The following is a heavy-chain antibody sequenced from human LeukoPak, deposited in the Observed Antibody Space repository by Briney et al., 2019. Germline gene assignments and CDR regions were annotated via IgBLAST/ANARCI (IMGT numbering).Heavy chain of an antibody. CDR3: AREMAATYDAFDV. Sequence: TGGSLRLSCAASEFTFITYNMHWVRQAPGKGLEWVSSIGGGSNYIYYADSLKGRFTISRDNAKNSLYLQMNSLRADDTAVYYCAREMAATYDAFDVWGQGTTVTVSS. D-gene: IGHD5-24*01. CDR1: EFTFITYN. V-gene: IGHV3-21*01. CDR2: IGGGSNYI. J-gene: IGHJ3*01.